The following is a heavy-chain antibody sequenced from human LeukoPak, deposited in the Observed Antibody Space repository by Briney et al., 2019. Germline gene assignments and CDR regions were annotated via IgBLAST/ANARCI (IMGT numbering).Heavy chain of an antibody. CDR3: ARGPLGYRGDYYYMDV. CDR2: INHSGST. CDR1: GGSFSGYY. V-gene: IGHV4-34*01. Sequence: PSETLSLTCAVYGGSFSGYYWSWIRQPPGKGLEWIGEINHSGSTNYNPSLKSRVTISVDTSKNQFSLKLSSVTAADTAVYYCARGPLGYRGDYYYMDVWGKGTTVTISS. D-gene: IGHD1-1*01. J-gene: IGHJ6*03.